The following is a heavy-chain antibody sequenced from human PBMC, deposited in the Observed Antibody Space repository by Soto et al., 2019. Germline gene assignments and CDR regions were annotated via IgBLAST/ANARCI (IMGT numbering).Heavy chain of an antibody. CDR1: VFTFIDYY. J-gene: IGHJ6*02. Sequence: GWSLRLSCASSVFTFIDYYMSWIRQAPGKGLEWVSYISSSGSTIYYADSVKGRFTISRDNAKNSLYLQMNSLRAEDTAVYYCATGPVYYYYGMDVWGQGTTVTVSS. CDR3: ATGPVYYYYGMDV. CDR2: ISSSGSTI. V-gene: IGHV3-11*01.